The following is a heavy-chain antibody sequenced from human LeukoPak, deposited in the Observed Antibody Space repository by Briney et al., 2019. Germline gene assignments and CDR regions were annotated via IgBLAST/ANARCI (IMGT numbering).Heavy chain of an antibody. D-gene: IGHD3-22*01. CDR2: IYYSGST. J-gene: IGHJ5*02. CDR3: ARLFYYDSSGPPS. V-gene: IGHV4-39*01. Sequence: SETLSLTCNVFGGSISSSNYYWGWIRQPPGKGLEWIGSIYYSGSTYYNPSLKSRVTISVDTSNHQFSLKVRSATATDTAVYYCARLFYYDSSGPPSWGQGTLVTVSS. CDR1: GGSISSSNYY.